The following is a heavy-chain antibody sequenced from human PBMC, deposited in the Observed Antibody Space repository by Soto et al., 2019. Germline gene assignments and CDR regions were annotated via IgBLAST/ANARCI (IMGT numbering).Heavy chain of an antibody. CDR3: ARGPSGDKIDY. J-gene: IGHJ4*02. CDR1: GGSIISSNC. CDR2: IYDGGTT. V-gene: IGHV4-4*02. D-gene: IGHD7-27*01. Sequence: PSETLSLTCAVSGGSIISSNCWSWIRQSPDKGLEWIGHIYDGGTTYSSPSLKGRVTISADTSETQFSLKLSSVSAADTAVYYCARGPSGDKIDYWGQGIQVTVSS.